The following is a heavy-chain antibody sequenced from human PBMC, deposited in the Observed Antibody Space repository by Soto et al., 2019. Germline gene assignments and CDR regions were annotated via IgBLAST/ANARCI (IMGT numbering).Heavy chain of an antibody. V-gene: IGHV4-59*01. J-gene: IGHJ6*02. Sequence: PSETLSLTCTVSGGSISRYYWSWIRQPPGKGLEWIGYMYNTGSTVYNPPFKSRVTISVDTSKNQLSLKLNSVTAADTAVYYCARDLWGYCGTDCYPLDVWGQGTTVTVSS. D-gene: IGHD2-21*02. CDR2: MYNTGST. CDR1: GGSISRYY. CDR3: ARDLWGYCGTDCYPLDV.